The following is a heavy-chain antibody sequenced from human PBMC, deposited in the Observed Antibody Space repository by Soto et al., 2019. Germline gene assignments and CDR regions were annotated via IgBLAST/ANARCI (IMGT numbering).Heavy chain of an antibody. D-gene: IGHD6-13*01. J-gene: IGHJ5*02. CDR1: GGSISSGDYY. CDR2: IYYSGST. Sequence: QVQLQESGPGLVKPSQTLSLTCTVSGGSISSGDYYWSWIRQPPGKGLEWIGYIYYSGSTYYNPSLKSRVTISVDTSKNQFSLKLSSVTAADTAVYYCARAGDSSSWYGGGWFDPWGQGTLVTVSS. V-gene: IGHV4-30-4*01. CDR3: ARAGDSSSWYGGGWFDP.